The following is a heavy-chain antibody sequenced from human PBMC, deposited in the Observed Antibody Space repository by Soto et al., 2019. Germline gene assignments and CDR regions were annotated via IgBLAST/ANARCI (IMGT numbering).Heavy chain of an antibody. D-gene: IGHD4-17*01. V-gene: IGHV3-74*01. CDR2: INSDGSTT. CDR1: VFTFSSYW. CDR3: ARDLTTEAY. Sequence: GGSLRLSCAATVFTFSSYWMYWVRQAPGMGLVWVSRINSDGSTTNYADSVKGRFTISRDNAKNTLYLQMNSLRVEDTAVYYCARDLTTEAYWGQGTLVTVSS. J-gene: IGHJ4*02.